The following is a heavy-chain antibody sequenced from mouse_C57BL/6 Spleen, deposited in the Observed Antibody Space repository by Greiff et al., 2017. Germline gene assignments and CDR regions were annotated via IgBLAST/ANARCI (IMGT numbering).Heavy chain of an antibody. CDR1: GYTFTDYN. CDR3: ASPIYYYGSSFAY. CDR2: INPNNGGT. V-gene: IGHV1-18*01. J-gene: IGHJ3*01. Sequence: VQLQQSGPELVKPGASVKIPCKASGYTFTDYNMDWVKQSHGKSLEWIGDINPNNGGTIYNQKFKGKATLTVDKSSSTAYMELRSLTSEDTAVYYCASPIYYYGSSFAYWGQGTLVTVSA. D-gene: IGHD1-1*01.